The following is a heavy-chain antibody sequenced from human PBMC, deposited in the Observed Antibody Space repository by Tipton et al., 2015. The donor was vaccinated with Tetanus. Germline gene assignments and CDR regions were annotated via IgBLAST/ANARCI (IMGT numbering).Heavy chain of an antibody. CDR3: TRDFAVVAFDI. Sequence: SLRLSCTASGFTFGDYAMSWFRQAPGKGLEWVGFIRSKAYGGTTEYAASVKGRFTISRDDSKSIAYLQMNSLKTEDTAVYYCTRDFAVVAFDIWGQGTMVTVSS. V-gene: IGHV3-49*03. CDR2: IRSKAYGGTT. J-gene: IGHJ3*02. D-gene: IGHD2-21*01. CDR1: GFTFGDYA.